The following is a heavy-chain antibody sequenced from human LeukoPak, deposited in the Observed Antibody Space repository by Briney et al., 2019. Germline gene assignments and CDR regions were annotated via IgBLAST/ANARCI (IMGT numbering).Heavy chain of an antibody. D-gene: IGHD6-19*01. Sequence: ASVKVSCKASGYTFTNYYMHWVRQAPGQGLEWMGRIHPNSGGTNYAQKFQGRVTMTRDTSISTAYMELSSLRSEDTAVYYCAGQWLVQYAFDIWGQGTMVTVSS. CDR1: GYTFTNYY. CDR2: IHPNSGGT. CDR3: AGQWLVQYAFDI. J-gene: IGHJ3*02. V-gene: IGHV1-2*06.